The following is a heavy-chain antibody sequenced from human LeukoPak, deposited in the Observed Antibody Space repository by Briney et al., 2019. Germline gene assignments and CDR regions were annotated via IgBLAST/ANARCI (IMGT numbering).Heavy chain of an antibody. Sequence: SETLSLTCTVSGVSISSYYWSWIRQPPGKGLEWIGYIYYSGSTNYNPSLKSRVTISVDTSKNQFSLKLSSVTAADTAVYYCARQFEWLDLFDAFDIWGQGTMVTVSS. J-gene: IGHJ3*02. CDR3: ARQFEWLDLFDAFDI. CDR2: IYYSGST. CDR1: GVSISSYY. D-gene: IGHD6-19*01. V-gene: IGHV4-59*08.